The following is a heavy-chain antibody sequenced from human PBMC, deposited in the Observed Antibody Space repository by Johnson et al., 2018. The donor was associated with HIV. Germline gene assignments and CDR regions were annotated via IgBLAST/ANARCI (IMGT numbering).Heavy chain of an antibody. D-gene: IGHD4-17*01. J-gene: IGHJ3*02. CDR2: ISYDGSNK. Sequence: QVQLVESGGGGVQPGRSLRLSCAGSGFTFNTFGSYDMHWVRQAPGKGLEWVAVISYDGSNKYYADSVKGRFTISRDNSKNTLYLQMNSLRAEDTAVYYCARRTDMTTALDIWGQGTMVTVSS. CDR3: ARRTDMTTALDI. V-gene: IGHV3-30-3*01. CDR1: GFTFNTFGSYD.